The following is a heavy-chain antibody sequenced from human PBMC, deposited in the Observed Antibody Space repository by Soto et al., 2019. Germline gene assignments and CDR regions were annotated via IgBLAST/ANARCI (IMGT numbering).Heavy chain of an antibody. CDR1: GFTFSSYA. D-gene: IGHD2-2*01. CDR3: AKALDPDGVVVPDSFYYYGMDV. V-gene: IGHV3-23*01. CDR2: ISGSGGST. Sequence: EVQLLESGGGLVQPGGSLRLSCAASGFTFSSYAMSWVRQAPGKGLEWVSAISGSGGSTYYADSVKGRFTISRDNSKNTMYLQMNSRRAEDTAVYYCAKALDPDGVVVPDSFYYYGMDVWGQGPTVTVSS. J-gene: IGHJ6*02.